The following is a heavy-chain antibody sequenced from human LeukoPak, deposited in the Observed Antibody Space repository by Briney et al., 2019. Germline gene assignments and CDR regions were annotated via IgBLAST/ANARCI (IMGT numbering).Heavy chain of an antibody. CDR3: ARETDSSGWYGDYFDY. CDR2: IIPIFGTA. J-gene: IGHJ4*02. Sequence: GSSVKVSCKASGGTFSSYAISWVLQAPGQGLEWMGGIIPIFGTANYAQKFQGRVTITTDESTSTAYMELSSLRSEDTAVYYCARETDSSGWYGDYFDYWGQGTLVTVSS. D-gene: IGHD6-19*01. CDR1: GGTFSSYA. V-gene: IGHV1-69*05.